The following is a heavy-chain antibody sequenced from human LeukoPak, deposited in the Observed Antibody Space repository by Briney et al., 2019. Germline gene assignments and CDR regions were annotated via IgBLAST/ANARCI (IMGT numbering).Heavy chain of an antibody. Sequence: GGSLRLSCSASGFTFSSYGMHWVRQAPGKGLEWEALIRYDGTTKSYADSVEGRFAISRDNSKNTLYLQMSSLRTEDTAVYYCAKPLRSSSASLYYFDYWGQGTLVTVSS. CDR1: GFTFSSYG. V-gene: IGHV3-30*02. D-gene: IGHD6-25*01. CDR2: IRYDGTTK. CDR3: AKPLRSSSASLYYFDY. J-gene: IGHJ4*02.